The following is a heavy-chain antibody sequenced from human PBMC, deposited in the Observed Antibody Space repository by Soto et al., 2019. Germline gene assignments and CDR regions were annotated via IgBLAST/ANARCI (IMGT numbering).Heavy chain of an antibody. J-gene: IGHJ6*02. CDR2: IYYSGST. D-gene: IGHD3-22*01. V-gene: IGHV4-31*03. CDR3: ARDIRRYYGSSGQYYYYYGMDV. Sequence: PSETLSLTCTVSGGSISSGGYYWSCIRQHPGKGLEWIGYIYYSGSTYYNPSLKSRVTISVDTSKNQFSLKLSSVTAADTAVYFCARDIRRYYGSSGQYYYYYGMDVWGQGTTVTVSS. CDR1: GGSISSGGYY.